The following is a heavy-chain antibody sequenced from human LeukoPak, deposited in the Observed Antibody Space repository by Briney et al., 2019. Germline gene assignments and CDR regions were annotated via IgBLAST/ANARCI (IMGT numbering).Heavy chain of an antibody. D-gene: IGHD6-13*01. CDR2: IYPGDSDT. J-gene: IGHJ4*02. V-gene: IGHV5-51*01. CDR3: ARGLGYSGSWYFDY. CDR1: GYRFTSYW. Sequence: GESLKISCKGSGYRFTSYWIARVRQMPGKGLESMGIIYPGDSDTRYSPSFQGQVTISVDKSIGTAYLQWSSLKASDTAMYYCARGLGYSGSWYFDYWGQGTLVTVSS.